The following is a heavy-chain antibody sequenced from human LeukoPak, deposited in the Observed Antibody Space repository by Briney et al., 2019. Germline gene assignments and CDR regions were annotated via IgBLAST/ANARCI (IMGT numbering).Heavy chain of an antibody. CDR2: IFYSGST. CDR1: GGSISSYC. CDR3: AREVIQLWPYFDY. J-gene: IGHJ4*02. V-gene: IGHV4-59*01. Sequence: SETLSLTCTVSGGSISSYCWSWIRQPPGKGLEWIGYIFYSGSTNYNPSLKSRVTISVDTSKNQFSLKLSSVTAADTAVYYCAREVIQLWPYFDYWGQGTLVTVSS. D-gene: IGHD5-18*01.